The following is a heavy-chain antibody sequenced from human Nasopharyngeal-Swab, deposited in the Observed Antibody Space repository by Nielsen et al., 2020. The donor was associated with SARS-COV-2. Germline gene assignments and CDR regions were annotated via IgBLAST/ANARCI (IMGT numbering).Heavy chain of an antibody. J-gene: IGHJ6*02. CDR1: GFTFSSYA. Sequence: GGSLRLSCSASGFTFSSYAMHWARQAPGKGLESVSAISSNGGSTYYADSVKGRFTISRDNSKNTLYLQMSSLRAEDTAVYYCVKADRYYDILTGYPLTDYYYYGMDVWGQGTTVTVSS. CDR3: VKADRYYDILTGYPLTDYYYYGMDV. V-gene: IGHV3-64D*06. D-gene: IGHD3-9*01. CDR2: ISSNGGST.